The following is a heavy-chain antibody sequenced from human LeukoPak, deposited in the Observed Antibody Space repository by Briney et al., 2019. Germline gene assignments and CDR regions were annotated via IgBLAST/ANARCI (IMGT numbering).Heavy chain of an antibody. CDR1: GGSFSNYY. Sequence: PSETLSLTCTVSGGSFSNYYWSWIRQPPGKGLEWIGYMSYSGSTKYSPSLKSRVAISVDTSKNQFSLKLSSVTAADTAVYYCARAGIAAALGRLDYWGQGTLVTVSS. J-gene: IGHJ4*02. V-gene: IGHV4-59*01. CDR2: MSYSGST. D-gene: IGHD6-13*01. CDR3: ARAGIAAALGRLDY.